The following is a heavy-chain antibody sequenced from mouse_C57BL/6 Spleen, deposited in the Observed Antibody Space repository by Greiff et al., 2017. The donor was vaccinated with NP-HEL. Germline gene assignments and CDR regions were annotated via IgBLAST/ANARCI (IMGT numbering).Heavy chain of an antibody. CDR2: INPNNGGT. J-gene: IGHJ2*01. CDR1: GYTFTDYY. CDR3: SSPYYGSRGFDY. Sequence: VQLQQSGPELVKPGASVKISCKASGYTFTDYYMNWVKQSHGKSLEWIGDINPNNGGTSYNQKFKGKATLTVDKSSSTAYMELRSLTSEDSAVYYCSSPYYGSRGFDYWGQGTTLTVSS. D-gene: IGHD1-1*01. V-gene: IGHV1-26*01.